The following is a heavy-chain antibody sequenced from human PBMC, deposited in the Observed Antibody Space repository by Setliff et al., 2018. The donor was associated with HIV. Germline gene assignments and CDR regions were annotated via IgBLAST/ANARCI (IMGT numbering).Heavy chain of an antibody. D-gene: IGHD3-9*01. CDR2: MYHSGST. Sequence: SETLSLTCAVSGYSISSGYYWGWIRQPPGKGLEWIGSMYHSGSTYHNPSLKSRVTISVDTSKNQFSLKLSYVTAADTAFYYCARQSPQIRYLDWLNAFDIWGQGTMVTVSS. J-gene: IGHJ3*02. V-gene: IGHV4-38-2*01. CDR1: GYSISSGYY. CDR3: ARQSPQIRYLDWLNAFDI.